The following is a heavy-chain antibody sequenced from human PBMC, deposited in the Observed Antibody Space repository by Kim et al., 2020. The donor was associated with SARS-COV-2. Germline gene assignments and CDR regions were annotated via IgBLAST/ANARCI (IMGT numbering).Heavy chain of an antibody. CDR1: GFTFSSYE. CDR3: ARGFDIVVVPAATSSEPDV. D-gene: IGHD2-2*01. Sequence: GGSLRLSCAASGFTFSSYEMNWVRQAPGKGLEWVSYISSSGSTIYYADSVKGRFTISRDNAKNSLYLQINSLRAEDTAVYYCARGFDIVVVPAATSSEPDVWGQGTTVTVSS. V-gene: IGHV3-48*03. J-gene: IGHJ6*02. CDR2: ISSSGSTI.